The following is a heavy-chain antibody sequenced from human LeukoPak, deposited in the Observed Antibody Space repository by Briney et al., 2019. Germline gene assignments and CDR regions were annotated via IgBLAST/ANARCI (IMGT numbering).Heavy chain of an antibody. CDR3: ARDYYGSGRDFTYYYYGMDV. CDR2: IIPIFGTA. J-gene: IGHJ6*04. V-gene: IGHV1-69*06. D-gene: IGHD3-10*01. CDR1: GGTFSSYA. Sequence: SVKVSCKASGGTFSSYAISWARQAPGQGLEWMGGIIPIFGTANYAQKFQGRVTITADKSTSTAYMELSSLRSEDTAVYYCARDYYGSGRDFTYYYYGMDVWGKGTTVTVSS.